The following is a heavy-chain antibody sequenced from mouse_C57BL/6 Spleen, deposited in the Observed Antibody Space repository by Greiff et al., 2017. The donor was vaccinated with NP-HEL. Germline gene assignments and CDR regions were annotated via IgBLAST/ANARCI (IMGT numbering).Heavy chain of an antibody. D-gene: IGHD2-1*01. J-gene: IGHJ2*01. CDR3: ARHAGNYPFDY. CDR1: GFTFSSYG. Sequence: VHVKQSGGDLVKPGGSLKLSCAASGFTFSSYGMSWVRQTPDKRLEWVATISSGGSYTYYPDSVKGRFTISRDNAKNTLYLQMSSLKSEDTAMYYCARHAGNYPFDYWGQGTTLTVSS. CDR2: ISSGGSYT. V-gene: IGHV5-6*01.